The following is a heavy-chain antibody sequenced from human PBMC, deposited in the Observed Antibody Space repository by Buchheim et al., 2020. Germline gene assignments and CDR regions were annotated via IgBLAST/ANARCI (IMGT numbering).Heavy chain of an antibody. Sequence: QVQLVESGGGVVQPGRSLRLSCAASGFTFSSYAMHWVRQAPGKGLEWVAVISYDGSNKYYADSVKGRFTISRDNSKNTLYLQMNSLRAEDTAVYYCARDPVVTAILDYWGQGTL. D-gene: IGHD2-21*02. J-gene: IGHJ4*02. CDR1: GFTFSSYA. CDR3: ARDPVVTAILDY. V-gene: IGHV3-30-3*01. CDR2: ISYDGSNK.